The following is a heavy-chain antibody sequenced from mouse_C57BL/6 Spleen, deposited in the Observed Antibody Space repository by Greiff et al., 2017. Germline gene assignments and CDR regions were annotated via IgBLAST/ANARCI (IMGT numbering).Heavy chain of an antibody. CDR3: AIGDGGSSLLAY. CDR1: GYTFTSYW. J-gene: IGHJ3*01. D-gene: IGHD1-1*01. V-gene: IGHV1-74*01. CDR2: IHPSDSDT. Sequence: QVQLKQPGAELVKPGASVKVSCKASGYTFTSYWMHWVKQRPGQGLEWIGRIHPSDSDTNYNQKFKGKATLTVDKSSSTAYMQLSSLTSEDSAVYYCAIGDGGSSLLAYWGQGTLVTVSA.